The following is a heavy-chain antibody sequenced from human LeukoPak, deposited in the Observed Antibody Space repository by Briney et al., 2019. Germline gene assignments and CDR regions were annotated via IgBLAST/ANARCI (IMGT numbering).Heavy chain of an antibody. CDR2: VLPSVGSE. D-gene: IGHD5-18*01. Sequence: GSSVKVSCKASGGTTSSIGCVRQGPGQGLERVGGVLPSVGSERCSKKSQGRVPIAADKSTSTAYMGLSSLTSEDTAVYYYARDRLQLLLAADYFYYMDVWGKGTTVIISS. CDR3: ARDRLQLLLAADYFYYMDV. J-gene: IGHJ6*03. CDR1: GGTTSS. V-gene: IGHV1-69*06.